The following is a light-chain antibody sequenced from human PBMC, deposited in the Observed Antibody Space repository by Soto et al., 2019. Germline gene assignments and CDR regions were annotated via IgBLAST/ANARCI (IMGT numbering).Light chain of an antibody. CDR3: SSHTSSSTLEV. CDR1: SSDVADYNY. V-gene: IGLV2-14*01. Sequence: QSVLTQPASVSGSPGQSITISCTGASSDVADYNYVSWYQHLPGKAPKVMIYEVNVRPSGISSRFSGSLSGNTASLTISGLQAEDEAVYYCSSHTSSSTLEVFGGGTKVTVL. CDR2: EVN. J-gene: IGLJ3*02.